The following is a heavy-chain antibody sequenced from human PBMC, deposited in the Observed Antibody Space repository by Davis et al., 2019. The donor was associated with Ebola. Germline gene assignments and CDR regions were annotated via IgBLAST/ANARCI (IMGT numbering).Heavy chain of an antibody. CDR1: GFTFSSYE. V-gene: IGHV3-48*03. D-gene: IGHD2-15*01. CDR3: AKGAEDIVVVVAVPDY. CDR2: ISSSGSTI. J-gene: IGHJ4*02. Sequence: PGGSLRLSCAASGFTFSSYEMNWVRQAPGKGLEWVSYISSSGSTIYYADSVKGRFTISRDNAKNSLYLQMNSLRAEDTAVYYCAKGAEDIVVVVAVPDYWGQGTLVTVSS.